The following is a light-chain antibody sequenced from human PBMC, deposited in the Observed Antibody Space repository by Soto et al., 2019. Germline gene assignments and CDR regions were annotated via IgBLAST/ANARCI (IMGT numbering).Light chain of an antibody. CDR1: SGTIASNY. Sequence: FMLTQPHSVSESPGKTVTISCTRSSGTIASNYVQWYQQRPGSAPTMMIYEDNQRPSGVPDRFSGSIDSSSNSASLTISGLKTEDEADYYCQSYDNNNQVFGGGTKLTVL. CDR2: EDN. V-gene: IGLV6-57*03. CDR3: QSYDNNNQV. J-gene: IGLJ2*01.